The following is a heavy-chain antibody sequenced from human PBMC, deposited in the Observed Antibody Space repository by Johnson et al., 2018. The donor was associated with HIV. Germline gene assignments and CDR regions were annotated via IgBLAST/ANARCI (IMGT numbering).Heavy chain of an antibody. Sequence: MQLVESGGGVVQPGRSLRLSCAASGFTFSSYAMHWVRQAPGKGLEWVSSISGSGGAGNTYYADSVKGRFTISRDNSKNTLYLQMNSLRAEDTAVYYCALSHASDIWGQGTMVTVSS. CDR1: GFTFSSYA. J-gene: IGHJ3*02. CDR3: ALSHASDI. CDR2: ISGSGGAGNT. D-gene: IGHD3-16*02. V-gene: IGHV3-23*04.